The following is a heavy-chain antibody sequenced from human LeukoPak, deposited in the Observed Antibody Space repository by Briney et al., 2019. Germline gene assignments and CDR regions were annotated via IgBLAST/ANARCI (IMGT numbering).Heavy chain of an antibody. J-gene: IGHJ4*02. CDR2: IKQDGSEK. CDR1: GFTFSSYW. V-gene: IGHV3-7*03. CDR3: AKDVRYCSGGSCTDAPYYFDY. Sequence: AGGSLRLSCAASGFTFSSYWMSWVRQAPGKGLEWVANIKQDGSEKYYVDSVKGRFTISRDNAKNSLYLQMNSLRAEDTAVYYCAKDVRYCSGGSCTDAPYYFDYWGQGTLVTVSS. D-gene: IGHD2-15*01.